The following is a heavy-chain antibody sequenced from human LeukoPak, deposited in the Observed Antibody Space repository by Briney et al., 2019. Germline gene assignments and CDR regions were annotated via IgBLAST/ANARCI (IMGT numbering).Heavy chain of an antibody. V-gene: IGHV4-59*01. Sequence: SETLSLTCTVSGGSISSYYWSWIRQPPGKGLEWIGYIYYSGSTNYNPSLKSRVTISVDTSKNRFSLKLSSVTAADTAVYYCARVNYYGSGSYYSYYYYYMDVWGKGTTVTISS. CDR1: GGSISSYY. J-gene: IGHJ6*03. D-gene: IGHD3-10*01. CDR3: ARVNYYGSGSYYSYYYYYMDV. CDR2: IYYSGST.